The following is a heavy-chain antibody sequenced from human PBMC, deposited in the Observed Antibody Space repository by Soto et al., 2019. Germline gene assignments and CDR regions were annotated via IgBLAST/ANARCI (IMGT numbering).Heavy chain of an antibody. CDR1: GFTFSSYG. D-gene: IGHD6-19*01. CDR2: IWYDGSNK. V-gene: IGHV3-33*01. CDR3: ASSGIAVAPIDY. Sequence: QVPLVESGGGVVQPGRSLRLSCAASGFTFSSYGMHWVRQAPGKGLEWVAVIWYDGSNKYYADSVKGRFTISRDNSKNTLYLQMNSLRAEDTAVYYCASSGIAVAPIDYWGQGTLVTVSS. J-gene: IGHJ4*02.